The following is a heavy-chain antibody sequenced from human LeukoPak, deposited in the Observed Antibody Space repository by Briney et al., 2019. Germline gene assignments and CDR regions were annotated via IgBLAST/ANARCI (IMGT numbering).Heavy chain of an antibody. CDR1: GYTFTSYG. CDR2: ISAYNGNT. CDR3: AREYYGDYGDWFDP. D-gene: IGHD4-17*01. V-gene: IGHV1-18*01. Sequence: ASVKVSCKASGYTFTSYGISWVRQAPGQGLEWMGWISAYNGNTNYAQKLQGRATMTTDTSTSTAYMELRSLRSDDTAVYYCAREYYGDYGDWFDPWGQGTLVTVSS. J-gene: IGHJ5*02.